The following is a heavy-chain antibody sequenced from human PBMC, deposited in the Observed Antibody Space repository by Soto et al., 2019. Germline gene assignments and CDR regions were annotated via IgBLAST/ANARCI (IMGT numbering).Heavy chain of an antibody. CDR2: IIPILGIA. J-gene: IGHJ3*02. CDR3: ARDELGHPDAFDI. D-gene: IGHD1-7*01. CDR1: GGTFSSYT. V-gene: IGHV1-69*04. Sequence: SVKVSCKASGGTFSSYTISWVRQAPGQGLEWVGRIIPILGIANYAQKFQGRVTITADKSTSTAYMELSSLRSEDTAVYYCARDELGHPDAFDIWGHGTMVTVS.